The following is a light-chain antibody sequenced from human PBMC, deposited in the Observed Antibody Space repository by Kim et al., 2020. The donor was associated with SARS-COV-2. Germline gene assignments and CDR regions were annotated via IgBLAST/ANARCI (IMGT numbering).Light chain of an antibody. CDR3: QQYNSYLWT. Sequence: SASVGDRVTITWRASQSISSWLAWYQQKPGKAPKLLIYKASSLESGVPSRFSGSGSGTEFTLTISSLQPDDFATYYCQQYNSYLWTFGQGTKLEI. CDR1: QSISSW. J-gene: IGKJ1*01. CDR2: KAS. V-gene: IGKV1-5*03.